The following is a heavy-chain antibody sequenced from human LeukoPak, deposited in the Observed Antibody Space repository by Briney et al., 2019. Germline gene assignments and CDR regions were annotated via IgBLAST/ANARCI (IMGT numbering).Heavy chain of an antibody. D-gene: IGHD3-3*01. CDR3: AKDREDTIFGVVNPFDY. CDR1: GFTFSSYA. V-gene: IGHV3-23*01. Sequence: GGSLRLSCAASGFTFSSYAMGWVRQAPGKGLEWVSAISGSGGSTYYADSVKGRFTISRDNSKNTLYLQMNSLRAEDTAVYYCAKDREDTIFGVVNPFDYWGQGTLVTVSS. J-gene: IGHJ4*02. CDR2: ISGSGGST.